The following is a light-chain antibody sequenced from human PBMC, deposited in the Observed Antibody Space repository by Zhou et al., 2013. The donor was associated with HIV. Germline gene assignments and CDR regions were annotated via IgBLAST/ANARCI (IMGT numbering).Light chain of an antibody. J-gene: IGKJ5*01. V-gene: IGKV3-20*01. Sequence: EIVLAQSPGILSLSPGERATLSCRASQNLSSTYLSWFRQIPGQSPRLLIFGASNRATGIPDRFSGSGSGTDFTLTISRLEPEDFAVYYCHQYGSSPITFGQGTRLEIK. CDR1: QNLSSTY. CDR2: GAS. CDR3: HQYGSSPIT.